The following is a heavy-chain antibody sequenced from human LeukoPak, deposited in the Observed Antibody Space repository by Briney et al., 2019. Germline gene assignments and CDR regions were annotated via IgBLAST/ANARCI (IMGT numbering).Heavy chain of an antibody. V-gene: IGHV3-49*03. CDR3: SKGLRLFDY. J-gene: IGHJ4*02. CDR2: TRSKAYSGTT. CDR1: GFTFGDYA. D-gene: IGHD5-12*01. Sequence: GGSLRLSCTTSGFTFGDYAMSWFRQAPGMGLEWVGFTRSKAYSGTTEYAASVKGRFTISRDDSKSIAYLQMNSLKTEDTAVYYCSKGLRLFDYWGQGTLVTVSS.